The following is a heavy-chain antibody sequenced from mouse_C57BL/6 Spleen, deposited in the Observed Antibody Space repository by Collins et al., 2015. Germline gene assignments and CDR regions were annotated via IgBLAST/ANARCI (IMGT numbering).Heavy chain of an antibody. D-gene: IGHD4-1*01. J-gene: IGHJ2*01. Sequence: DVQLQESGPGLVKPSQSLSLTCTVTGYSITSDYAWNWIRQFPGNKLEWMGYISYSGSTSYNPSLKSRISITRDTSKNQFFLQLNSVTTEDTATYYCATGTYYFDYWGQGTTLTVSS. CDR1: GYSITSDYA. CDR2: ISYSGST. V-gene: IGHV3-2*02. CDR3: ATGTYYFDY.